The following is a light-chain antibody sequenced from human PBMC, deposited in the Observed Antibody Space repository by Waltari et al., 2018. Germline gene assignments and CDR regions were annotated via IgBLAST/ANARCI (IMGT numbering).Light chain of an antibody. J-gene: IGKJ4*01. Sequence: EIVLTQSPGTLSLSPGARATLSCRASQSVSSVSVAWYQQKSGQTPRLRIYGASTRASGIPDRFSGSGSGTDFTLTISSLEPEDFAVYHCQQYGTSPTFGGGTRVEIK. CDR3: QQYGTSPT. CDR1: QSVSSVS. CDR2: GAS. V-gene: IGKV3-20*01.